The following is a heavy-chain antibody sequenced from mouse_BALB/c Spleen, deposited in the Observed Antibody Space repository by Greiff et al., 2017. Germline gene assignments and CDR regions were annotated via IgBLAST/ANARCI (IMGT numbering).Heavy chain of an antibody. CDR3: NAGGGDSSGYGAMDY. CDR2: IDPENGDT. V-gene: IGHV14-4*02. J-gene: IGHJ4*01. D-gene: IGHD3-2*01. CDR1: GFNIKDYY. Sequence: VQLQQSGAELVRSGASVKLSCTASGFNIKDYYMHWVKQRPEQGLEWIGWIDPENGDTEYAPKFQGKATMTADTSSNTAYLQLSSLTSEDTAVYYCNAGGGDSSGYGAMDYWGQGTSVTGSS.